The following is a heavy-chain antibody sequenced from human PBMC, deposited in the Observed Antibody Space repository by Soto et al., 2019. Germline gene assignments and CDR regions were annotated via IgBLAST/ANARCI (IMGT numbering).Heavy chain of an antibody. CDR1: GGTFSSYA. J-gene: IGHJ6*02. V-gene: IGHV1-69*01. CDR2: IIPISGTA. D-gene: IGHD2-2*01. Sequence: QVQLVQSGAEVKKPGSSVKVSCKASGGTFSSYAISWVRQAPGQGLEWMGGIIPISGTANYAQKFQGRVTITADESTSTGYMELSALRSGDTAVYYCARSQGSSTSLEIYYYYYYGMDVWGQGTTVTVSS. CDR3: ARSQGSSTSLEIYYYYYYGMDV.